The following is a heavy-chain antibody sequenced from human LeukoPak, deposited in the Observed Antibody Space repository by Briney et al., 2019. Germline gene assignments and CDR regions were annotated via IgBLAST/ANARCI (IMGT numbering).Heavy chain of an antibody. CDR1: GYTFTSYY. Sequence: ASVKVSCKASGYTFTSYYMHWVRQAPGQGLEWMGIINPSGGSTSYAQKFQGRVTMTRDTSISTAYMELNSLRSDDTAVYFCARAHLNILREVTYAFDIWGQGTLVIVSS. CDR3: ARAHLNILREVTYAFDI. V-gene: IGHV1-46*01. D-gene: IGHD3-10*01. J-gene: IGHJ3*02. CDR2: INPSGGST.